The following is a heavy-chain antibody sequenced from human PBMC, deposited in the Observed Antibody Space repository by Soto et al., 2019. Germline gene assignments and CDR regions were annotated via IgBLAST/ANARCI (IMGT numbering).Heavy chain of an antibody. Sequence: EVLLQQSGAEAREPGGVVKMSCAVSGITFSDLHMHWVKQAPGKGLEWVGLVEVENDDRLYAEKYQCRLNINTDTSRHTSDMELTSLTSDDTAIYFCAAVRGSLGSLSFDYWGQGTPVTVSA. D-gene: IGHD1-26*01. CDR3: AAVRGSLGSLSFDY. V-gene: IGHV1-69-2*01. J-gene: IGHJ4*02. CDR2: VEVENDDR. CDR1: GITFSDLH.